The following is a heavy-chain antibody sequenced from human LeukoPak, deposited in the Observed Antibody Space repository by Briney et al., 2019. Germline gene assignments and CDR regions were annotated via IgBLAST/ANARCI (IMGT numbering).Heavy chain of an antibody. Sequence: GESLKISCQGSGYSFTNYWISWVRQMPGKGLEWMGRINPIDSYTKYSPSFQGHVTISVDKSINTAYLQWSSLKASDTAIYYCARRGSGSYLDFDYWGQGTVVTVSS. J-gene: IGHJ4*02. V-gene: IGHV5-10-1*01. CDR1: GYSFTNYW. CDR3: ARRGSGSYLDFDY. D-gene: IGHD3-10*01. CDR2: INPIDSYT.